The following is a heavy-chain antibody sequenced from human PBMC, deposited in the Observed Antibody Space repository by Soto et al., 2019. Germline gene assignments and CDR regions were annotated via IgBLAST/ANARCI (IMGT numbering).Heavy chain of an antibody. D-gene: IGHD3-3*01. Sequence: GGSLRLCCAASGFTFSSYAMSWVRQAPGKGLEWVSAISGSGGSTYYADSVKGRFTISRDNSKNTLYLQMNSLRAEDTAVYYCARNSGHDFWSGYFVHYGMDVWGQGTTVTVSS. CDR2: ISGSGGST. CDR3: ARNSGHDFWSGYFVHYGMDV. CDR1: GFTFSSYA. J-gene: IGHJ6*02. V-gene: IGHV3-23*01.